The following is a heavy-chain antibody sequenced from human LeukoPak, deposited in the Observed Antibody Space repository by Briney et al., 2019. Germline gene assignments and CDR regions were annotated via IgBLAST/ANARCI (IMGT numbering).Heavy chain of an antibody. V-gene: IGHV4-39*07. J-gene: IGHJ4*02. Sequence: SETLSLTCTVSGGSISSSSYYWGWIRQPPGKGLEWIGSIYYSGSSYYNPSLKSRVIISVDTSKNQFSLKVSSVTAADTAVYFCARLFADYGDQRGLDYWGQGILVTVSS. CDR2: IYYSGSS. CDR3: ARLFADYGDQRGLDY. CDR1: GGSISSSSYY. D-gene: IGHD4-17*01.